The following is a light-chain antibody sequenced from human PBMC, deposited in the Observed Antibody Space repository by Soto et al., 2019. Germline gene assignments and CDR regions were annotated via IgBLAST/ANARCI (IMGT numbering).Light chain of an antibody. CDR3: MQALQAPYT. V-gene: IGKV2-28*01. CDR2: LGS. CDR1: ENLLHSNGYHY. J-gene: IGKJ2*01. Sequence: DIMMTQSPLSLPVTPGEPASISCRSSENLLHSNGYHYLDWYLQKPGQSPQLLIYLGSNRASGVPDRFSGSESGTDFTLKISRVEAEDVGIYYCMQALQAPYTFGQGTKLEI.